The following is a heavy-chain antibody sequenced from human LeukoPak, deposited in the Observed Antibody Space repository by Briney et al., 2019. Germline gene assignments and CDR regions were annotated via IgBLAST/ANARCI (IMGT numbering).Heavy chain of an antibody. CDR1: GFTFSSYW. CDR2: IKQDGSEK. Sequence: PGGSLRLSCAASGFTFSSYWMSWVRQAPGKGLEWVANIKQDGSEKYYVDSVKGRFTISRDNAKNSLYLQMNSLGAEDTAVYYCARDQYSSWYRDYWGREPWSPSPQ. D-gene: IGHD6-13*01. CDR3: ARDQYSSWYRDY. V-gene: IGHV3-7*04. J-gene: IGHJ4*02.